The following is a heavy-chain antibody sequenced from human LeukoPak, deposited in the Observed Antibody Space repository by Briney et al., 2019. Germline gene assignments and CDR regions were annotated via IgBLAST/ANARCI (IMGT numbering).Heavy chain of an antibody. CDR1: GGSFSGYY. CDR3: ARVQIAVAGTTDFDY. Sequence: SETLSLTCAVYGGSFSGYYWSWIRQPPGKGLEWIGEINHSGSTNYNPSLKSRVTISVDTSKNQFSPKLSSVTAADTAVYYCARVQIAVAGTTDFDYWGQGTLVTVSS. J-gene: IGHJ4*02. CDR2: INHSGST. V-gene: IGHV4-34*01. D-gene: IGHD6-19*01.